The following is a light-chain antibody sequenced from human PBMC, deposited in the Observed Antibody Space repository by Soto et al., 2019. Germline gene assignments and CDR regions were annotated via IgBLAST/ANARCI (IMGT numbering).Light chain of an antibody. CDR1: ASVIGGYNY. CDR2: DVN. CDR3: SSFTTRNTRV. Sequence: SVLTQPASVSGSPGQSIAISCTGSASVIGGYNYVSWYQQLPGKAPKLMIYDVNNRPSEVSNRFSGSKSGNTASLTISGLQAEDEAEYYSSSFTTRNTRVFGGGTKVTVL. V-gene: IGLV2-14*03. J-gene: IGLJ2*01.